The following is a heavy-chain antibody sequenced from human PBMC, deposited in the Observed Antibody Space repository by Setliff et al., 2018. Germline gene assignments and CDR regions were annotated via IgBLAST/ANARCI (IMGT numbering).Heavy chain of an antibody. D-gene: IGHD3-22*01. CDR3: ARQEDDSSGYYSTD. CDR1: GGSISSSSYY. Sequence: ETLSLTCTVSGGSISSSSYYWGWIRQPPGKGLEWIGSIYYSGSTYYNPSLKSRVTICVDTSKNQFSLKLSSVTVADTAVYYYARQEDDSSGYYSTDWGQGTLVTVSS. CDR2: IYYSGST. V-gene: IGHV4-39*01. J-gene: IGHJ4*02.